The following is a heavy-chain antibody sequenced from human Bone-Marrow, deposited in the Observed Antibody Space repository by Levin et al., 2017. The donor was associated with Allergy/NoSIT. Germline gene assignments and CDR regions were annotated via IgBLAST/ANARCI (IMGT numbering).Heavy chain of an antibody. J-gene: IGHJ4*02. CDR1: GFTFSSYG. D-gene: IGHD6-13*01. Sequence: PGGSLRLSCAASGFTFSSYGMHWVRQAPGKGLEWVAVISYDGSNKYYADSVKGRFTISRDNSKNTLYLQMNSLRAEDTAVYYCAKTIREQQLVDPFDYWGQGTLVTVSS. CDR2: ISYDGSNK. V-gene: IGHV3-30*18. CDR3: AKTIREQQLVDPFDY.